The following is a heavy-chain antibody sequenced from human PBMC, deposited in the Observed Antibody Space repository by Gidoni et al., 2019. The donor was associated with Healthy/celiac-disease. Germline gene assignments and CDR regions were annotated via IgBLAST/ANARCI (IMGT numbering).Heavy chain of an antibody. D-gene: IGHD3-22*01. V-gene: IGHV4-39*01. CDR2: IYYSGIT. Sequence: KGLEWIGSIYYSGITYYNPSLKSRVTISVDTSKNQFSLKLSSVTAADTAVYYCASSYYYDSSGSGYWGQGTLVTVSS. J-gene: IGHJ4*02. CDR3: ASSYYYDSSGSGY.